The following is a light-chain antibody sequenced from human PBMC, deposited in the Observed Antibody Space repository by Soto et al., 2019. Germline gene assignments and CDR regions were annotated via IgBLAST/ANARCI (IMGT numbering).Light chain of an antibody. Sequence: DIQMTQSPSSLSASVGDRVTITCRASQSVSTSLNWYQQKPGKAPKLLIYSASSLQSGVPSRFSGSGSGTDFTLTISSLQPEDFATYYCQQSYRTPFTFGPGTKVDF. CDR3: QQSYRTPFT. J-gene: IGKJ3*01. CDR2: SAS. V-gene: IGKV1-39*01. CDR1: QSVSTS.